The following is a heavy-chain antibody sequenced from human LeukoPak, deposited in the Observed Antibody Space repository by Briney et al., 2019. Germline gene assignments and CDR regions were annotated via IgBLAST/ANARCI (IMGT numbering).Heavy chain of an antibody. V-gene: IGHV4-34*01. CDR3: ARGRYGSGSHFDY. CDR2: INHSGST. J-gene: IGHJ4*02. D-gene: IGHD3-10*01. Sequence: SETLSLTCAVYGGSFSGYYWSWIRQPPGKGLEWIGEINHSGSTNYNPSLKSRVTISVDTSKNQFPLKLSSVTAADTAVYYCARGRYGSGSHFDYWGQGTLVTVSS. CDR1: GGSFSGYY.